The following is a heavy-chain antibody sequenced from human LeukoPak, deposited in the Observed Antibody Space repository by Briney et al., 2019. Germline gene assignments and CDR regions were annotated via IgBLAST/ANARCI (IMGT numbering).Heavy chain of an antibody. CDR2: ISSSSSYI. J-gene: IGHJ4*02. D-gene: IGHD3-22*01. CDR3: ARDGRGYYDSSGYFDY. Sequence: GGSLRLSCAASGFTFSSYSMNWVRQAPGKGLEWVSSISSSSSYIYYADSVKGRFTISGDNAKNSLYLQMNSLRAEDTAVYYCARDGRGYYDSSGYFDYWGQGTLVTVSS. CDR1: GFTFSSYS. V-gene: IGHV3-21*01.